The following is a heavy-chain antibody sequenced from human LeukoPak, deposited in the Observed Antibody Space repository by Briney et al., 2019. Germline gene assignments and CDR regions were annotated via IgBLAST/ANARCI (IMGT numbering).Heavy chain of an antibody. CDR2: INHSGST. CDR1: GGSFSGYY. Sequence: SETLSLTCAVYGGSFSGYYWSWIRQPPGKGLEWIGEINHSGSTNYNPSLKSRVTISVDTSKNQFSLKLSSVTAADTAVYCCARWGREYSNSGSTYNWFDPWGQGTLVTVSS. V-gene: IGHV4-34*01. CDR3: ARWGREYSNSGSTYNWFDP. J-gene: IGHJ5*02. D-gene: IGHD6-6*01.